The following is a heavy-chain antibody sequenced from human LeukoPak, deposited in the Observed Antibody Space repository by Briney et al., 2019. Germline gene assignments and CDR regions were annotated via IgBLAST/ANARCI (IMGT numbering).Heavy chain of an antibody. J-gene: IGHJ4*02. Sequence: PGGSLRLSCAASGFTFSSYAMSWVRQAPGKGLESVSAISGSGGSTYYADSVKGRFTISRDNSKNTLYLQMNSPRAEDTAVYYCAKAASEMGATDFDYWGQGTLVTVSS. CDR3: AKAASEMGATDFDY. CDR1: GFTFSSYA. V-gene: IGHV3-23*01. CDR2: ISGSGGST. D-gene: IGHD1-26*01.